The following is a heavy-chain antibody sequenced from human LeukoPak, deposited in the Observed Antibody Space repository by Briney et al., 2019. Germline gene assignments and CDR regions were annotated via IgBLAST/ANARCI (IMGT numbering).Heavy chain of an antibody. V-gene: IGHV3-53*01. Sequence: RGSLRLSPALSGFTVSTNYMSCIRQNPGKGLKRVSVIYSGGSTYYADSVKGRFTISRDNSKNTLYLQMNSLRAEDTAVYYCAREYSYGAYYYMDVWGKGTTVTVSS. CDR2: IYSGGST. D-gene: IGHD5-18*01. CDR1: GFTVSTNY. CDR3: AREYSYGAYYYMDV. J-gene: IGHJ6*03.